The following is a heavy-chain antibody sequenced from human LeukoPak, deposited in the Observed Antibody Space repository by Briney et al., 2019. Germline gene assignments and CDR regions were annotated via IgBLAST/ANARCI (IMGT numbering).Heavy chain of an antibody. V-gene: IGHV1-2*02. D-gene: IGHD3-10*01. J-gene: IGHJ4*02. CDR1: GYTFTVYY. CDR3: ATSGWGYYGSGSSFDY. CDR2: INPNSGGT. Sequence: ASVNVSCTASGYTFTVYYMHWVRQAPGQGHEWMGWINPNSGGTNYAQKFQGRVTMTRDTSISTAYMELSRLRSDDTAVYYCATSGWGYYGSGSSFDYWGQGTLVTVSS.